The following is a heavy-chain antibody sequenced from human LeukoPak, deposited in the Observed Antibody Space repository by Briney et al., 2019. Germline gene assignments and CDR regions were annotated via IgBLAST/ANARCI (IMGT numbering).Heavy chain of an antibody. J-gene: IGHJ4*02. D-gene: IGHD3-3*01. Sequence: GASVKVSFTASAHTFSNYLMHWVRQAPGKGLEWMGGFDPEDGETIYAQKFQGRVTMTEDTSTDTAYMELSSLRSEDTAVYYCATDRTSYYDFWSGNFDYWGQGTLVTVSS. CDR3: ATDRTSYYDFWSGNFDY. CDR2: FDPEDGET. CDR1: AHTFSNYL. V-gene: IGHV1-24*01.